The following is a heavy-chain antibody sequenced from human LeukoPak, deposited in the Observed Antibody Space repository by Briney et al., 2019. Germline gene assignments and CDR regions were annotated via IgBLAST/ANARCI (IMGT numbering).Heavy chain of an antibody. D-gene: IGHD6-13*01. V-gene: IGHV5-51*06. Sequence: GEPLKISCKGSGYSFTSYWIGWVRQMPGKGLEWMGIIYPGDSDTRYSPSFQGHITISADKSISTAYLQWSSLKASDTAMYYCARSISIAAGKFDCWGQGALVTVSS. J-gene: IGHJ4*02. CDR2: IYPGDSDT. CDR3: ARSISIAAGKFDC. CDR1: GYSFTSYW.